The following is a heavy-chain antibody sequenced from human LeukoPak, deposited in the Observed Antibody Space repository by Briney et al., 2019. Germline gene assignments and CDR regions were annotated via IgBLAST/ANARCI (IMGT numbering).Heavy chain of an antibody. Sequence: SETVSLTCTVSGGSISSSDYYWDWIRQPPGKGLEWIASISYSGSTNYNPSLKSRVAISEDTSKNQFSLNLSSVTAADTAVYYCARGGYYGSGSNDAFDIWGQGTMVTVSS. V-gene: IGHV4-39*07. J-gene: IGHJ3*02. CDR2: ISYSGST. D-gene: IGHD3-10*01. CDR3: ARGGYYGSGSNDAFDI. CDR1: GGSISSSDYY.